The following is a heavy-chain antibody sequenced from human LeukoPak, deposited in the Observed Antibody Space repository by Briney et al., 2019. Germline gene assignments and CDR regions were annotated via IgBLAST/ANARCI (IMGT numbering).Heavy chain of an antibody. CDR2: IIPIFGTA. V-gene: IGHV1-69*05. D-gene: IGHD3-10*01. CDR1: GGTFSSYA. J-gene: IGHJ4*02. CDR3: ARDWNNYYGSGSYLTDH. Sequence: ASVKVSRKASGGTFSSYAISWVRQAPGQGLEWMGGIIPIFGTANYAQKFQGRVTMTTDTSTSTAYMELRSLRSDDTAVYYCARDWNNYYGSGSYLTDHWGQGTLVTVSS.